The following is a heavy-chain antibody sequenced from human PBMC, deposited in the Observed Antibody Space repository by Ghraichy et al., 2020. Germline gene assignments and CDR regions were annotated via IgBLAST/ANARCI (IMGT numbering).Heavy chain of an antibody. Sequence: SGPTLVKPTQTLTLTCTFSGFSLSTSGVGVGWIRQPPGKALEWLALIYWNDDKRYSPSLKSRLTITKDTSKNQVVLTMTNMDPVDTATYYCAHSKLELEKPELFDYWGQGTLVTVSS. CDR1: GFSLSTSGVG. CDR2: IYWNDDK. J-gene: IGHJ4*02. V-gene: IGHV2-5*01. D-gene: IGHD1-7*01. CDR3: AHSKLELEKPELFDY.